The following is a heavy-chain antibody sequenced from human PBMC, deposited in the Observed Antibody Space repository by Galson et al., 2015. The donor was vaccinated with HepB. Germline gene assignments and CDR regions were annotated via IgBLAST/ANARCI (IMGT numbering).Heavy chain of an antibody. J-gene: IGHJ4*02. Sequence: CAISGDSVSSNSAAWNWIRQSPSRGLEWLGRTYHRSRWYVDYAVSVNGRITVNADTSENQFSLHLNSVTPEDTAVYYCARDPRGGPDSEHYFDYWGQGTLVTVSS. CDR2: TYHRSRWYV. CDR3: ARDPRGGPDSEHYFDY. V-gene: IGHV6-1*01. D-gene: IGHD2-15*01. CDR1: GDSVSSNSAA.